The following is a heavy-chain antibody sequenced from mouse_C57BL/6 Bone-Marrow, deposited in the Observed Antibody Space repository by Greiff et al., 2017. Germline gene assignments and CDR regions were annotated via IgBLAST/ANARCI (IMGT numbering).Heavy chain of an antibody. V-gene: IGHV5-4*01. J-gene: IGHJ3*01. CDR3: AREASWFAY. CDR2: ISDGGSYT. CDR1: GFTFSSYA. Sequence: EVHLVESGGGLVKPGGSLKLSCAASGFTFSSYAMSWVRQTPEKRLAWVATISDGGSYTYYPDNVKGRFTISRDNAKNNLYLQMSHLKSEDTAMYYCAREASWFAYWGQGTLVTVSA.